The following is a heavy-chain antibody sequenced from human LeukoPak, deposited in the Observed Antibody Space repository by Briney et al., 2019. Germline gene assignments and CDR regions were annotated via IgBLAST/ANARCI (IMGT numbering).Heavy chain of an antibody. CDR2: IYTSGST. V-gene: IGHV4-4*07. J-gene: IGHJ4*02. CDR3: ARDGQWLLPASYFDY. D-gene: IGHD6-19*01. Sequence: SETLSLTCIVSGGSISSYYWSWIRQPAGKGLEWIGRIYTSGSTNYNPSLKSRVTMSVDTSKNQFSLKLSSVTAADTAVYYCARDGQWLLPASYFDYWGQGTLVTVSS. CDR1: GGSISSYY.